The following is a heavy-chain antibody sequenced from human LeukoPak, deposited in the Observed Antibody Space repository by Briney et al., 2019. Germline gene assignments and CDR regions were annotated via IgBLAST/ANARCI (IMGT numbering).Heavy chain of an antibody. CDR2: INAGNGNT. CDR3: ARVGRCSGGSCLPFDY. CDR1: GYTFTSYA. Sequence: ASVKVSCKASGYTFTSYAMHWVRQAPGQRLEWMGWINAGNGNTKYSQKFQGRVTITRDTSASTAYMELSSLRSEDTAVYYCARVGRCSGGSCLPFDYWGQGTLVTVSS. D-gene: IGHD2-15*01. V-gene: IGHV1-3*01. J-gene: IGHJ4*02.